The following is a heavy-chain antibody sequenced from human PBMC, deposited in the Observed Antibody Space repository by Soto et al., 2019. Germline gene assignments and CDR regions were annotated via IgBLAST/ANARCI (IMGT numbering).Heavy chain of an antibody. CDR2: IIPIFGTA. CDR1: GGTFSSYA. CDR3: AREGKQQLALDY. V-gene: IGHV1-69*13. Sequence: GASVKVSCKASGGTFSSYAISWVRQAPGQGLEWMGGIIPIFGTANYAQKFQGRVTITADESTSTAYMELSSLRSEDTAVYYCAREGKQQLALDYWGQGTLVTVSS. J-gene: IGHJ4*02. D-gene: IGHD6-13*01.